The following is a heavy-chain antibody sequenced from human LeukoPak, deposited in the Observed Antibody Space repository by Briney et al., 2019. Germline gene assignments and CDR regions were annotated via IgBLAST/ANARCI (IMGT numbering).Heavy chain of an antibody. V-gene: IGHV3-66*04. CDR1: GFTVSRKY. J-gene: IGHJ3*02. CDR2: IYSGDST. D-gene: IGHD3-22*01. Sequence: GGSLRLSCAASGFTVSRKYMSWVRQAPGRGLEWVSIIYSGDSTYYADSVKGGFTISRDNSKNTLYLQMNSLRAGDTAVYYCASHDYDSSGYYPDAFDIWGQGTMVTVSS. CDR3: ASHDYDSSGYYPDAFDI.